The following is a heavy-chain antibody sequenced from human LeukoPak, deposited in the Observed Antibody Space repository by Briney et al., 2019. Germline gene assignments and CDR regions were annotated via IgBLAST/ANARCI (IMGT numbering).Heavy chain of an antibody. J-gene: IGHJ6*02. V-gene: IGHV1-69*10. CDR3: AAPQSRISSYYYVMDV. Sequence: ASVKVSCRASGGTFRSYAFTWVRQAPGQGLEWMGGIISVLGIANYAQKFQGRVTITADESTSTAYMELSSLISEDTAVYYCAAPQSRISSYYYVMDVWGQGTTVTVSS. D-gene: IGHD2-15*01. CDR2: IISVLGIA. CDR1: GGTFRSYA.